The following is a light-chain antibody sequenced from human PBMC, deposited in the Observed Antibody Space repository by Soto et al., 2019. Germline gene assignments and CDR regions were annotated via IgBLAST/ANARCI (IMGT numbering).Light chain of an antibody. J-gene: IGKJ3*01. CDR1: QGISTY. CDR3: HKDNRAPFT. Sequence: DIQMTQSPSSLSASVGDRVTITCRASQGISTYLAWYQQKPGKAPKLLIYAASTLQSGVPSRFSGSGSETDFTLTISSLQPEDFATYHCHKDNRAPFTIGPGTTVDVK. V-gene: IGKV1-27*01. CDR2: AAS.